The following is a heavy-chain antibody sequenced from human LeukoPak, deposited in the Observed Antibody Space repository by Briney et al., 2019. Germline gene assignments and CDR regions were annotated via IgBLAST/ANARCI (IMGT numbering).Heavy chain of an antibody. Sequence: GGSLRLSCAASGFTFSSYSLNWVRQAPGKGLEWVSSISSSSSYISYADSVKGRFTISRDNAKNSLYLQMNSLRAEDTALYYCAKDPGITLSTRTTHFDHRGQGTLVIVSS. D-gene: IGHD3-3*01. V-gene: IGHV3-21*04. CDR1: GFTFSSYS. CDR3: AKDPGITLSTRTTHFDH. CDR2: ISSSSSYI. J-gene: IGHJ4*02.